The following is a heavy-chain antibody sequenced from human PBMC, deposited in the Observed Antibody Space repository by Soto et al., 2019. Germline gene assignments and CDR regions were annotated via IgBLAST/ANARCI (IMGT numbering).Heavy chain of an antibody. D-gene: IGHD3-9*01. V-gene: IGHV1-24*01. J-gene: IGHJ6*03. CDR1: GYTLTELS. Sequence: GASVKVSCKVSGYTLTELSMHWVRQAPGKGLEWMGGFDPEDGETIYAQKFQGRVTMTRNTSISTAYMELSSLRSEDTAVYYCARGVLRYFDWLLLGGVYYYYMDVWGKGTTVTVSS. CDR2: FDPEDGET. CDR3: ARGVLRYFDWLLLGGVYYYYMDV.